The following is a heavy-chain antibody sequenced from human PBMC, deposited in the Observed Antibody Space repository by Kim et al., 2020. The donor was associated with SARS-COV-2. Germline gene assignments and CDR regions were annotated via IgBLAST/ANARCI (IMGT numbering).Heavy chain of an antibody. Sequence: SETLSLTCAVYGGSFSGYYWSWIRQPPGKGLEWIGEINHSGSTNYNPSLKSRVTISVDTSKNQFSLKLSSVTAADTAVYYCARGFRTTGGSSWYALDYWGQGTLVTVSS. V-gene: IGHV4-34*01. CDR1: GGSFSGYY. D-gene: IGHD6-13*01. J-gene: IGHJ4*02. CDR3: ARGFRTTGGSSWYALDY. CDR2: INHSGST.